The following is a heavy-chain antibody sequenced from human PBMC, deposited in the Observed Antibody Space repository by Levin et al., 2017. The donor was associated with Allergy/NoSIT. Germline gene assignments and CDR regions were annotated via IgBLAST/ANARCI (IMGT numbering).Heavy chain of an antibody. CDR1: GSTFTGYY. Sequence: GGSLRLSCQASGSTFTGYYIHWVRQAPGQGLEWMGRINPNSGGTNYAQKFQGRVTVTRDTSISTAYMELSRLRSDDTAVYYCARDPPIQWGQGTLVTVSS. V-gene: IGHV1-2*06. D-gene: IGHD5-18*01. CDR2: INPNSGGT. CDR3: ARDPPIQ. J-gene: IGHJ4*02.